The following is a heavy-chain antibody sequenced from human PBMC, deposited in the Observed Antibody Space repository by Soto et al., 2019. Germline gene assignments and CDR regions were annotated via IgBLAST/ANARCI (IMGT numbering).Heavy chain of an antibody. V-gene: IGHV3-23*01. CDR3: AKDRRAGGNSAFYFDF. CDR2: ISATGGGT. Sequence: GGSLRLSCAASGFKFSNYAMSWVRQAPGKGLEWVSLISATGGGTYYADSVKGRFTISRDNSHNTLYLQVHSLTAEDTAVYYCAKDRRAGGNSAFYFDFWGQGAQVTVST. CDR1: GFKFSNYA. J-gene: IGHJ4*02. D-gene: IGHD3-16*01.